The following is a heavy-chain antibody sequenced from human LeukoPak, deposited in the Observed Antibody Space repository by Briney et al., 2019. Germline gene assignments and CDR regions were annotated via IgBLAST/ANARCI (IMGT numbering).Heavy chain of an antibody. J-gene: IGHJ4*02. CDR1: GYTFTGYY. D-gene: IGHD4-17*01. CDR2: INPNSGGT. V-gene: IGHV1-2*02. Sequence: GASVKVPCKASGYTFTGYYMHWVRQAPGQGLEWMGWINPNSGGTNYAQKFQGRVTMTRDTSISTAYMELSRLRSDDTAVYYCARAPSYGDYTFDYWGQGTLVTVSS. CDR3: ARAPSYGDYTFDY.